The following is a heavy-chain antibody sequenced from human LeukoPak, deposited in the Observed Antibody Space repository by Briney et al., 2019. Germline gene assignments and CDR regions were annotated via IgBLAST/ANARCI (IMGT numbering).Heavy chain of an antibody. CDR1: GYTFTSYG. D-gene: IGHD3-10*01. CDR3: ARGTMVWFGEYYFDY. CDR2: ISAYNGNT. J-gene: IGHJ4*02. V-gene: IGHV1-18*01. Sequence: GASVKVSCKASGYTFTSYGISWVRQAPGQGLEWMGWISAYNGNTNYAQKLQGRVTMTTDTSTSTAYMELRSLRSDDTAVYYCARGTMVWFGEYYFDYWGQGTLVTVSS.